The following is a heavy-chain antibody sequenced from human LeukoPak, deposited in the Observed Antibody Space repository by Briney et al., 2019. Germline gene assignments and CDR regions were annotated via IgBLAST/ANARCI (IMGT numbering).Heavy chain of an antibody. V-gene: IGHV4-61*02. CDR1: GGSISSGSYY. CDR3: AGGTWAGRYFDWLLYPSYDY. Sequence: SETLSLTCTVSGGSISSGSYYWSWIRQPAGKGLEWIGRIYTSGSTNYNPSLKSRVTISVDTSKNQFSLKLSSVTAADTAVYYCAGGTWAGRYFDWLLYPSYDYWGQGTLVTVSS. D-gene: IGHD3-9*01. J-gene: IGHJ4*02. CDR2: IYTSGST.